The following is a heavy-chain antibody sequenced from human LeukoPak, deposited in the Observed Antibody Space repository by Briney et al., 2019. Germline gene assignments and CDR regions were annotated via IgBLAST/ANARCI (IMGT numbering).Heavy chain of an antibody. Sequence: PSQTLSLTCTDSGGSINSGDYYWSWIRQPPGKGLEWIGYIYSSGSTYYNPSLKSRLTMSLDTSKSQFSLKVSSVTAADTAVYHCARSNWKYYFDFWGQGTLVTVSS. CDR2: IYSSGST. CDR3: ARSNWKYYFDF. V-gene: IGHV4-30-4*08. D-gene: IGHD1-1*01. CDR1: GGSINSGDYY. J-gene: IGHJ4*02.